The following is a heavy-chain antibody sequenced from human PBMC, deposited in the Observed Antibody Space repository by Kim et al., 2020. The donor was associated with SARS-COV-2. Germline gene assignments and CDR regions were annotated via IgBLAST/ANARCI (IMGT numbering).Heavy chain of an antibody. D-gene: IGHD5-12*01. V-gene: IGHV3-9*01. CDR3: AKEGRRMVATGCFDY. Sequence: GGSLRLSCAASGFTFDDYAMHWVRQAPGKGLEWVSGISWNSGSIGYADSVKGRFTISRDNAKNSLYLQMNSLRAEDTALYYCAKEGRRMVATGCFDYWGQGTLVTVSS. CDR1: GFTFDDYA. CDR2: ISWNSGSI. J-gene: IGHJ4*02.